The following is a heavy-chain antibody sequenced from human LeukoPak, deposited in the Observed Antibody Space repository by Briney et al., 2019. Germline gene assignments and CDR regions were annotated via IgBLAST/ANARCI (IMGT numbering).Heavy chain of an antibody. Sequence: SETLSLTCTVSGGSISSYYWSWIRQPPGKGLEWIGYIYYSGSTNYNPSLKSRVTISVDTSKNQFSLKLSSVTAADTAVYHCARGGRYYGLDYWGQGTLVTVSS. J-gene: IGHJ4*02. CDR1: GGSISSYY. V-gene: IGHV4-59*01. CDR2: IYYSGST. CDR3: ARGGRYYGLDY. D-gene: IGHD3-10*01.